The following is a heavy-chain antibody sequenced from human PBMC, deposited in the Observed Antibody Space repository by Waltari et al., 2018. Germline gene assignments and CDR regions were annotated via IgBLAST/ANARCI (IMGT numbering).Heavy chain of an antibody. CDR3: ANLGAAMRVYSFDGLDV. V-gene: IGHV3-23*01. Sequence: EVQLLESGGGLVQPGGSLRLSCAASGFPFTNYAMNWVRQPPGEGLEWVSFISGSGGSTYYADSVKGRFTISRDNSKKTLYLQMNSLRGEDTAVYYCANLGAAMRVYSFDGLDVWGQGTTVTVSS. J-gene: IGHJ6*02. D-gene: IGHD2-2*01. CDR2: ISGSGGST. CDR1: GFPFTNYA.